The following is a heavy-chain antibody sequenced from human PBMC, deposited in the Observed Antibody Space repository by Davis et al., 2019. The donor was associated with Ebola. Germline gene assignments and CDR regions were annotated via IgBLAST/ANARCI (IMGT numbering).Heavy chain of an antibody. CDR3: ARTKYYDSSSYYLNYFDY. CDR2: ISSGSSYM. V-gene: IGHV3-21*04. J-gene: IGHJ4*02. CDR1: GFTFSSYS. Sequence: GGSLRLSCAASGFTFSSYSMNWVRQAPGKGLEWVSSISSGSSYMYYADSVKGRFTISRDNAKNSLYLQMNSLRAEDTAVYYCARTKYYDSSSYYLNYFDYWGQGTLVTVSS. D-gene: IGHD3-22*01.